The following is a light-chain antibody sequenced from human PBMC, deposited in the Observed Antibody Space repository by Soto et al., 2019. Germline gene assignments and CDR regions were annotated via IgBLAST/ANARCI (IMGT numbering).Light chain of an antibody. CDR1: QSVSRY. CDR3: QQRSNWPVT. V-gene: IGKV3-11*01. CDR2: EAS. J-gene: IGKJ1*01. Sequence: EIVLTQSPGTLSLSPGEIATLSCRSSQSVSRYLACYQRKPAQTPRRLINEASTGPTGTSARFIGSGSGTDFTLTIISLEPEDFAMYYCQQRSNWPVTFGQGTKVEVK.